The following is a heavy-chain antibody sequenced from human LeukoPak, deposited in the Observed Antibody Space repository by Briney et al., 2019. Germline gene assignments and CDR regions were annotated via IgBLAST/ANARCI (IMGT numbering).Heavy chain of an antibody. CDR1: GYTFTGYY. CDR2: INPNSGGT. Sequence: GASVKVSCKASGYTFTGYYMHWVRQAPGQGLEWMGWINPNSGGTNYAQKFQGWVTMTRDTSISTAYMELSRLRSDDTAVYYCARGRVETYYYDSSGYYSVLDYWGQGTLVTVSS. V-gene: IGHV1-2*04. CDR3: ARGRVETYYYDSSGYYSVLDY. J-gene: IGHJ4*02. D-gene: IGHD3-22*01.